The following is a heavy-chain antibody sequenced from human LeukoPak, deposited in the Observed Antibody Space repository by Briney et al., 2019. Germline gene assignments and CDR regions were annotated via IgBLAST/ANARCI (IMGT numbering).Heavy chain of an antibody. D-gene: IGHD3-10*01. Sequence: GGSLRLSCAASGFTFSSYWMSWVRQAPGKGLEWVANIKQDGSEKYYVDSVKGRFTISRDNSKNTLYLQMNSLRAEDTAVYYCAKDRAWFGELRGNWFDPWGQGTLVTVSS. V-gene: IGHV3-7*01. J-gene: IGHJ5*02. CDR3: AKDRAWFGELRGNWFDP. CDR1: GFTFSSYW. CDR2: IKQDGSEK.